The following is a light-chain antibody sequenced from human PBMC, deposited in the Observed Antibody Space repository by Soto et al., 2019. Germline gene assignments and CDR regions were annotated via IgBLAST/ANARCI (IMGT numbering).Light chain of an antibody. V-gene: IGLV2-8*01. CDR1: SSDVGGYNY. CDR2: EVN. J-gene: IGLJ2*01. Sequence: QSALTQPPSASGSPGQSVTISCTGTSSDVGGYNYVSWYQRHPGKAPKLMIYEVNKRPSGVPDRFSGSKSGNTASLTVSGLQDEDEADYYCSSYAGSNNLVFGGGTKLTVL. CDR3: SSYAGSNNLV.